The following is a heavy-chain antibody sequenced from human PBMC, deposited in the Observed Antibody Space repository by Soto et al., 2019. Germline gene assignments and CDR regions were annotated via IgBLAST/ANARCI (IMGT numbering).Heavy chain of an antibody. Sequence: QVQLQESGPGLVKPSETLSLTCTVSVGSVSSGSYYWSWIRQPPGKGLEWIGYIYYSGSTNYNPSLKSRVTISVDTSKNQFSLKLSSVTAADTAVYDCARATDAFDIWGQGTMVTVSS. CDR1: VGSVSSGSYY. D-gene: IGHD5-12*01. CDR3: ARATDAFDI. J-gene: IGHJ3*02. CDR2: IYYSGST. V-gene: IGHV4-61*01.